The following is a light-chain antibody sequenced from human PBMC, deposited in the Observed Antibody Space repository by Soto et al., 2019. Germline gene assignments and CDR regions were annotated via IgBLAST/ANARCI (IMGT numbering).Light chain of an antibody. V-gene: IGKV1-5*03. Sequence: DIQMTQSPSSVSASVGDRVTITCRASQTISSWLAWYQQKPGKAPKLLIYKASTLKSGVPSRFSGSGSGTEFTLTISSLEPEDFAVYYCQQRSDWPPWTFGQGTKVDIK. J-gene: IGKJ1*01. CDR1: QTISSW. CDR3: QQRSDWPPWT. CDR2: KAS.